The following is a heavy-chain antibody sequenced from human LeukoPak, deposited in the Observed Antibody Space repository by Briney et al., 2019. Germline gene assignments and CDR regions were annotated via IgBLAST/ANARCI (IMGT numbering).Heavy chain of an antibody. V-gene: IGHV1-46*01. CDR3: ARDDNPYYYDSSGYYSAFDI. CDR2: INPSGGST. Sequence: ASVKVSCKASGYTFTGYYMHWVRQAPGQGLEWMGIINPSGGSTSYAQKFQGRVTMTRDTSTSTVYMELSSLRSEDTAVYYCARDDNPYYYDSSGYYSAFDIWGQGTMVTVSS. CDR1: GYTFTGYY. D-gene: IGHD3-22*01. J-gene: IGHJ3*02.